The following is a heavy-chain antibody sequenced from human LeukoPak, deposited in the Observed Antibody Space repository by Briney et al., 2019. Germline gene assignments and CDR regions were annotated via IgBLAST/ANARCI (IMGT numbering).Heavy chain of an antibody. V-gene: IGHV1-18*01. CDR2: VSIYNDNT. J-gene: IGHJ4*02. D-gene: IGHD3-9*01. CDR3: ARTGHYQFDS. Sequence: ASVKVSCKASGYSFTDYDFSWVRQAPGQGLEWLGWVSIYNDNTNYAREFQDRITMTTDISTSTTYMELKSLTSDDTAVYFCARTGHYQFDSWGQGTLVTVSS. CDR1: GYSFTDYD.